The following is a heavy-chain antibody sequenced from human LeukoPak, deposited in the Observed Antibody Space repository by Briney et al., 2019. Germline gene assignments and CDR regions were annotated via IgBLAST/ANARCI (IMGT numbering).Heavy chain of an antibody. CDR2: IYGGGSGST. D-gene: IGHD1-20*01. CDR1: GFTFSKYT. Sequence: PGGSLRLSCVASGFTFSKYTMSWVRQAPGKGLEWVSAIYGGGSGSTFYAESVKGRFTTSKDNSKNTLYLQTNSLRDEDTAIDPCAKDFTPDGIWDIYYWGRRTPITVSS. CDR3: AKDFTPDGIWDIYY. V-gene: IGHV3-23*01. J-gene: IGHJ4*02.